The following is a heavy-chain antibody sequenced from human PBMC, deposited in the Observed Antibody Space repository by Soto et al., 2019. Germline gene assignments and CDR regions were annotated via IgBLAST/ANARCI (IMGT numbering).Heavy chain of an antibody. CDR3: ARLDYDDYHYYYGMDV. CDR1: GFTFSSYE. CDR2: ISSSGSTI. V-gene: IGHV3-48*03. D-gene: IGHD4-17*01. J-gene: IGHJ6*02. Sequence: PGGSLRLSCAASGFTFSSYEMNWVRQAPGKGLEWVSYISSSGSTIYYADSVKGRFTISRDNAKNSLYLQMNSLRAEDTAVYYCARLDYDDYHYYYGMDVWGQGTTVTVSS.